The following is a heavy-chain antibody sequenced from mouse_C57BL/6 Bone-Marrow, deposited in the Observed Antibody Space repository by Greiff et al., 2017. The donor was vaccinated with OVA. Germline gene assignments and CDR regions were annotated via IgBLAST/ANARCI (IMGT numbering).Heavy chain of an antibody. J-gene: IGHJ2*01. CDR1: GFNIKDDY. V-gene: IGHV14-4*01. CDR3: TTPSYYFDY. Sequence: EVQLQESGAELVRPGASVKLSCTASGFNIKDDYMHWVKQRPEQGLEWIGWIDPENGDTEYASKFQGKATITADTSSNTAYLQLSSLTSEDTAVYYCTTPSYYFDYWGQGTTLTVSS. CDR2: IDPENGDT.